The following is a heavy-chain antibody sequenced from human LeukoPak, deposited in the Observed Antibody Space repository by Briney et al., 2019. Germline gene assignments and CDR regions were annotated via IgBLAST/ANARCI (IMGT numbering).Heavy chain of an antibody. J-gene: IGHJ5*02. CDR3: ARMNWLTTDNPNWFDP. CDR2: MKPNSGDT. CDR1: GYTFTSYD. D-gene: IGHD4-11*01. V-gene: IGHV1-8*01. Sequence: ASVKVSCKASGYTFTSYDINWVRQANGQGLEWMGWMKPNSGDTGYAQKFQGRVTMTRNTSISTAYMELSSLRSEDTAVYYCARMNWLTTDNPNWFDPWGQGTLATVSS.